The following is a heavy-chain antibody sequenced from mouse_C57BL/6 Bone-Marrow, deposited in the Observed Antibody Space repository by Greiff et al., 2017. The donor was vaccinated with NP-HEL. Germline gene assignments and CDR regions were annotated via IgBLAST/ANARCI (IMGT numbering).Heavy chain of an antibody. V-gene: IGHV2-5*01. CDR2: IWRGGST. CDR3: AKNYGSSLYYFDY. J-gene: IGHJ2*01. D-gene: IGHD1-1*01. Sequence: QVQLQQSGPGLVQPSQSLSITCTVSGFSLTSYGVHWVRQSPGKGLEWLGVIWRGGSTDYNAAFMSRLSITKDNSKSQVFFKMNSLQADDTAIYYCAKNYGSSLYYFDYWGQGTTLTVSS. CDR1: GFSLTSYG.